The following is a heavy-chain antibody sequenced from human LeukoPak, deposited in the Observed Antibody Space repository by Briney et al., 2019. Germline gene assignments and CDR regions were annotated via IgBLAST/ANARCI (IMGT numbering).Heavy chain of an antibody. V-gene: IGHV4-59*01. CDR3: ASLNYHGSGSPFDY. CDR2: IFYSGDI. D-gene: IGHD3-10*01. Sequence: PSETLSLTCTVSGGSISSNYWSWIRQPPGKGLECIGYIFYSGDIRYNPSLKSRVTISVDTSKNQFSLKLSSVTAADTAIYYCASLNYHGSGSPFDYWGQGMLVTVSP. CDR1: GGSISSNY. J-gene: IGHJ4*02.